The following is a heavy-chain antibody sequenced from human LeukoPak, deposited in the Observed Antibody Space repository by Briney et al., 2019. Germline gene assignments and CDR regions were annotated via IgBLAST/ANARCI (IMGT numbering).Heavy chain of an antibody. J-gene: IGHJ5*02. CDR1: GYTFTSYG. Sequence: GASVKVSCKASGYTFTSYGISWVRQAPGQGLEWMGWISAYNGNTNYAQKLQGRVTMTTDTSTSTAYMELRSLRSDDTAVYYCASVVRGVIPTYNWFDPWGQGTLVTVSS. V-gene: IGHV1-18*01. CDR2: ISAYNGNT. CDR3: ASVVRGVIPTYNWFDP. D-gene: IGHD3-10*01.